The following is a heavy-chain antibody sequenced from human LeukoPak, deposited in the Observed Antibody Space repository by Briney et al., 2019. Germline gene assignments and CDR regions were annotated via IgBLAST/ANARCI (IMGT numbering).Heavy chain of an antibody. D-gene: IGHD6-19*01. J-gene: IGHJ4*02. CDR2: IYYSGST. CDR3: AREGYSSGFDY. V-gene: IGHV4-59*12. CDR1: GGSISSYY. Sequence: SETLSLTCTVSGGSISSYYWSWIRQPPGKGLEWIGYIYYSGSTNYNPSLKSRVTISVDTSKNQFSLKLSSVTAADTAVYYCAREGYSSGFDYWGQGTLVTVSS.